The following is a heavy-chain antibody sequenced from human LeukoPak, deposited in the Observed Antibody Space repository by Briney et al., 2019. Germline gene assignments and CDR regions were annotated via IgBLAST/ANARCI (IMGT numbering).Heavy chain of an antibody. Sequence: ASVKVSCKVSGYTLTELSMHWVRQAPGKGLEWMGGFDPKDGETIYAQKFQGRVTITADESTSTAYMELSSLRSEDTAVYYCAGTTGTTRGVDYWGQGTLVTVSS. V-gene: IGHV1-24*01. J-gene: IGHJ4*02. CDR2: FDPKDGET. D-gene: IGHD1-1*01. CDR3: AGTTGTTRGVDY. CDR1: GYTLTELS.